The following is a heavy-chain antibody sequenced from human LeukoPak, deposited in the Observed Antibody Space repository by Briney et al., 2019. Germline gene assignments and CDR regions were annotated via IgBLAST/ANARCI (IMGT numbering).Heavy chain of an antibody. J-gene: IGHJ4*02. V-gene: IGHV3-33*06. Sequence: GGSLRLSCAASGFTFSSYGMHWVRQAPGKGLEWVAVIWYDGSNKYYADPVKGRFTISRDNSKNTLYLQMNSLRAEDTAVYYCAKPWYYYDSSGYSPFDYWGQGTLVTVSS. CDR1: GFTFSSYG. D-gene: IGHD3-22*01. CDR3: AKPWYYYDSSGYSPFDY. CDR2: IWYDGSNK.